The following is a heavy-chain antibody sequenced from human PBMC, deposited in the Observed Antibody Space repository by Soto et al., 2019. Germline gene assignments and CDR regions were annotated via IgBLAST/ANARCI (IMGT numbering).Heavy chain of an antibody. Sequence: DAQLVESGGGLVQPGRSLRLSCVASGFTFDDYAIHWVRQAPGKGLEWVSGISWNGAATGYADSVKGRFTISRDNAKNSLYLQMSSLRTEYTAIYYCANLPLYGSGFDCWGQGTLVTVSS. CDR3: ANLPLYGSGFDC. V-gene: IGHV3-9*01. D-gene: IGHD3-10*01. CDR1: GFTFDDYA. CDR2: ISWNGAAT. J-gene: IGHJ4*02.